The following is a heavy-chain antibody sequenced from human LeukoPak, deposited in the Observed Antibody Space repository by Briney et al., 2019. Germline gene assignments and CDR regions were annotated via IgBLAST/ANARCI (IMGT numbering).Heavy chain of an antibody. J-gene: IGHJ4*02. V-gene: IGHV3-48*01. Sequence: GGSLRLSCAASGFTFSSYSMNWVRQAPGKGLEWVSYISSSSSTIYYADSVKGRFTIFRDNAKNSLYLQMNSLRAEDTAVYYCARIEWELGSYFDYWGQGTLVTVSS. CDR3: ARIEWELGSYFDY. D-gene: IGHD1-26*01. CDR2: ISSSSSTI. CDR1: GFTFSSYS.